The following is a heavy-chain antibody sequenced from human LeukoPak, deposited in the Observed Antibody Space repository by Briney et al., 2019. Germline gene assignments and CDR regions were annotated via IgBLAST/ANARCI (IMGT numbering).Heavy chain of an antibody. CDR3: ARVDGYNQAAY. D-gene: IGHD5-24*01. CDR1: DYSISTGYH. Sequence: PSETLSLTRTVSDYSISTGYHWVWIRQSPGKGLEWIAGSSHSGYTYYSPSLKSRVTISAGTSKNQFSLNLSSMTAADTAVYYCARVDGYNQAAYWGQGTLVAVSS. V-gene: IGHV4-38-2*02. CDR2: SSHSGYT. J-gene: IGHJ4*02.